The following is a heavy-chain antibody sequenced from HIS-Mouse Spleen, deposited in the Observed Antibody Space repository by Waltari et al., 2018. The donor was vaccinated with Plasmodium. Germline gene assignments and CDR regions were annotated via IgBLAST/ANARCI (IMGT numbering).Heavy chain of an antibody. J-gene: IGHJ4*02. CDR2: IYYSGRP. CDR3: ARDRITGTSYFDY. Sequence: QLQLQESGPGLVKPSETLSLTCTVSGGSISSSSYYWGWIRQPPGKGLEWIGSIYYSGRPDYSPSLKSRVTISVDTSKNQFSLKLSSVTAADTAVYYCARDRITGTSYFDYWGQGTLVTVSS. V-gene: IGHV4-39*07. CDR1: GGSISSSSYY. D-gene: IGHD1-7*01.